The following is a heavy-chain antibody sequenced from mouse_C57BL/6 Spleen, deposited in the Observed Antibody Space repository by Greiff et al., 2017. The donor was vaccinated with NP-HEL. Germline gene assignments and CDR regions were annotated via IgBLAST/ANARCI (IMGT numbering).Heavy chain of an antibody. Sequence: EVQVVESGGGLVKPGGSLKLSCAASGFTFSDYGMHWVRQAPEKGLEWVAYISSGSSTIYYADTVKGRFTISRDNAKNTLFLQMTSLRSEDTAMYYCARPLITTVVATDWFACWGQGTLVTVSA. CDR2: ISSGSSTI. V-gene: IGHV5-17*01. J-gene: IGHJ3*01. D-gene: IGHD1-1*01. CDR3: ARPLITTVVATDWFAC. CDR1: GFTFSDYG.